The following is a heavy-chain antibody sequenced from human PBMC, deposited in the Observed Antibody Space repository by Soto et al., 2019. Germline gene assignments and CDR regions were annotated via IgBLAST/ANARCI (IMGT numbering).Heavy chain of an antibody. CDR3: AFGNLSYYFDF. V-gene: IGHV3-33*01. Sequence: GGSLRLSCAASGFTFSGFGMHWVRQAPGKGLEWVAIIWYDGSDKYYADSVRGRFTISRDNSKNTLYLQMNSLRAEDTAVYHCAFGNLSYYFDFWGQGTPVTVSS. CDR1: GFTFSGFG. CDR2: IWYDGSDK. J-gene: IGHJ4*02. D-gene: IGHD3-16*01.